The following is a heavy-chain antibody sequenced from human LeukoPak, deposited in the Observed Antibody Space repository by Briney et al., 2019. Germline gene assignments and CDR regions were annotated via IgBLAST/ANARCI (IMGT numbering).Heavy chain of an antibody. Sequence: SETLSLTCSGSNYSISNSLYWGWIRQPPGKGLEWIGSIYYSGSTYYNPSLRSRVTISVDTSKNQFSLKLSSVTAADTAVYYCGRLVNTIFGVVTLTEYYYYMDVWGKGTTVTVSS. D-gene: IGHD3-3*01. CDR2: IYYSGST. J-gene: IGHJ6*03. CDR1: NYSISNSLY. CDR3: GRLVNTIFGVVTLTEYYYYMDV. V-gene: IGHV4-39*01.